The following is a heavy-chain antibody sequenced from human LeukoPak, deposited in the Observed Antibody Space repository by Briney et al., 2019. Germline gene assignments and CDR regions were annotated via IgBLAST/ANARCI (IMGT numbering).Heavy chain of an antibody. Sequence: SETLSLTCAVSGYSISSGYYWGWIRQPPGQGLEWIGSIYHSGSTYYNPSLKSRVTISVDTSKNQFSLKLSSVTAADTAVYYCAREDAASDYYYYYGMDVWGKGTTVTVSS. V-gene: IGHV4-38-2*02. J-gene: IGHJ6*04. CDR1: GYSISSGYY. CDR3: AREDAASDYYYYYGMDV. CDR2: IYHSGST. D-gene: IGHD6-13*01.